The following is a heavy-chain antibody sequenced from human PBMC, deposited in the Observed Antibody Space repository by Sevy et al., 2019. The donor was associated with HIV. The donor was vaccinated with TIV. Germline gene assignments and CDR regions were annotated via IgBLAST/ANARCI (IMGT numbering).Heavy chain of an antibody. CDR2: ISGSGGST. CDR1: DGSFSGYY. V-gene: IGHV3-23*01. CDR3: AKLYCGGDCYGRGSGNDAFDI. Sequence: ETLSLTCAVHDGSFSGYYWNWIRQLPGKGLEWVSIISGSGGSTYYADSVKGRFTISRDNSKNTLHLQMNSLRAEDTAVYYCAKLYCGGDCYGRGSGNDAFDIWGQGTMVTVSS. J-gene: IGHJ3*02. D-gene: IGHD2-21*01.